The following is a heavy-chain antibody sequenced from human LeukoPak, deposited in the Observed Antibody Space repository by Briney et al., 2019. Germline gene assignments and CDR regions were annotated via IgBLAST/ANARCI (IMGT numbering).Heavy chain of an antibody. Sequence: SETLSLTCTVSGGSISSSSYYWGWIRQPPGKGLEWIGNIYYSGSTYSNPSLKNRVTISVDTSKNQFSLKLSSVTAADTAVYYCTRNQLDIVVVPAAHFDYWGQGTLVTVSS. CDR1: GGSISSSSYY. D-gene: IGHD2-2*03. CDR3: TRNQLDIVVVPAAHFDY. J-gene: IGHJ4*02. CDR2: IYYSGST. V-gene: IGHV4-39*07.